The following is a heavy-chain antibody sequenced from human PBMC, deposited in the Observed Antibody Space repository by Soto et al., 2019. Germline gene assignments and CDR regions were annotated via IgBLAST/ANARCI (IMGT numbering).Heavy chain of an antibody. CDR3: ARVRYDYGDYEDYYYYGMDV. Sequence: ASVKVSCKASGGTFSSYAISWVRQAPGQGLEWMGGIIPIFGTANYAQKFQGRVTITADESTSTAYMELSSLRSEDTAVYYCARVRYDYGDYEDYYYYGMDVWGQGTTVTVSS. CDR1: GGTFSSYA. J-gene: IGHJ6*02. CDR2: IIPIFGTA. D-gene: IGHD4-17*01. V-gene: IGHV1-69*13.